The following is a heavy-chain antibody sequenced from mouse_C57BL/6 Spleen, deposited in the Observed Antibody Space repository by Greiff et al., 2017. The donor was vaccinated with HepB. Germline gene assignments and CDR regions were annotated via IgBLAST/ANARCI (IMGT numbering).Heavy chain of an antibody. CDR1: GFSLTSYG. CDR3: AKNGDGYENYFDY. J-gene: IGHJ2*01. V-gene: IGHV2-5*01. D-gene: IGHD2-2*01. CDR2: IWRGGST. Sequence: QVQLKESGPGLVQPSQSLSITCTVSGFSLTSYGVHWVRQSPGKGLEWLGVIWRGGSTDYNAAFMSRLSITKDNSKSQVFFKMNSLQADDTAIYYCAKNGDGYENYFDYWGQGTTLTVSS.